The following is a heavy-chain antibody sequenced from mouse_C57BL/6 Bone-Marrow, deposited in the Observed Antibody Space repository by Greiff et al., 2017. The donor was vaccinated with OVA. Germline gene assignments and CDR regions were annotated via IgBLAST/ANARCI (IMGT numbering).Heavy chain of an antibody. CDR1: GFTFSSYA. CDR3: ARDHYGSSHYVDY. Sequence: EVKLVESGGGLVKPGGSLKLSCAASGFTFSSYAMSWVRQTPEKRLEWVATISDGGSYTYYPDNVKGRFTISRDNAKSNLYLQMSHLKSEDTAMYYCARDHYGSSHYVDYWGQGTTHTVSS. CDR2: ISDGGSYT. D-gene: IGHD1-1*01. J-gene: IGHJ2*01. V-gene: IGHV5-4*01.